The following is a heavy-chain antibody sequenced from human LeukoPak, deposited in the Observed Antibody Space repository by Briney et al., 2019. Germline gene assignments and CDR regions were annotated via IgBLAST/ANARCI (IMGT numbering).Heavy chain of an antibody. V-gene: IGHV4-59*01. D-gene: IGHD6-19*01. Sequence: PSETLSLTCTVSGGSISSYYWSWIRQPPGKGLEWIGYVYYTGSTNYNPSLNSRVTMSIDTSKNQFSLRLSSVTAADTAVYYCARGYRRYSSGWYYFDYWGQGTLVTVSS. CDR3: ARGYRRYSSGWYYFDY. J-gene: IGHJ4*02. CDR1: GGSISSYY. CDR2: VYYTGST.